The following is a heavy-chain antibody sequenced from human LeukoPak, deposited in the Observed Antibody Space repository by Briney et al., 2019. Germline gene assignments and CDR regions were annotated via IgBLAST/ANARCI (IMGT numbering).Heavy chain of an antibody. CDR1: GFTFSSYS. V-gene: IGHV3-21*01. Sequence: PGGSLRLSCAASGFTFSSYSMNWVRQAPGKGLEWVSSISSGSTYIYYADSVKGRFTISRDNSKNTLYLQMNSLRAEDTAVYYCARDGRYCSGGSCYPLYYFDYWGQGTLVTVSS. CDR3: ARDGRYCSGGSCYPLYYFDY. D-gene: IGHD2-15*01. J-gene: IGHJ4*02. CDR2: ISSGSTYI.